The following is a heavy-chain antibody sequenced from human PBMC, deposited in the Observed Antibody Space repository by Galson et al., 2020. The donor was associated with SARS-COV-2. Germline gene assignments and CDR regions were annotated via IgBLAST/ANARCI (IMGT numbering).Heavy chain of an antibody. CDR2: INPSGGST. J-gene: IGHJ6*02. CDR1: GYTFTSYY. Sequence: ASVKVSFKASGYTFTSYYMHWVRQAPGQGLEWMGIINPSGGSTSYAQKFQGRVTMTRDTSTSTVYMELSSLRSEDTAVYYCASAGVGVAQSYYYYYGMDVWGQGTTVTVSS. D-gene: IGHD1-26*01. CDR3: ASAGVGVAQSYYYYYGMDV. V-gene: IGHV1-46*03.